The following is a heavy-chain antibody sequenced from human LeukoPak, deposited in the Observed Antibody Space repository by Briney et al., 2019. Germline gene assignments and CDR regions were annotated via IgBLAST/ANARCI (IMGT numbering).Heavy chain of an antibody. J-gene: IGHJ4*02. Sequence: SETLSLTCIVSGGSISRSSYYWGWIRQPPGKGLEWIGSIYYSGSTYYNPSLKSRVTISVDTSKNQFSLKLSSVTAADTAVYYCARDNCSGGSCYSGWGQGTLVTVSS. D-gene: IGHD2-15*01. CDR1: GGSISRSSYY. V-gene: IGHV4-39*07. CDR3: ARDNCSGGSCYSG. CDR2: IYYSGST.